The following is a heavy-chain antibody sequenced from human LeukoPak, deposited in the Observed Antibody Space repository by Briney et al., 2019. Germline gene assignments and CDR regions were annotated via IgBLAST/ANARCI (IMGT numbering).Heavy chain of an antibody. J-gene: IGHJ4*02. D-gene: IGHD3-22*01. V-gene: IGHV1-2*02. Sequence: ASVKVSCKASGYTFTGYYMHWVRQAPGHGLEWMGWINPKTLGINYAQKFRGRVTMTRDTSITTVYMELSSLRSDDTAVYYCARDSLSDDSSVYYDFWGQGTLVTVS. CDR1: GYTFTGYY. CDR2: INPKTLGI. CDR3: ARDSLSDDSSVYYDF.